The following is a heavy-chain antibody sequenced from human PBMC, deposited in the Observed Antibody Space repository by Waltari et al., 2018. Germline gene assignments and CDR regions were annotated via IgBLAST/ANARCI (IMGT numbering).Heavy chain of an antibody. CDR1: GGSFSGYY. CDR3: ARGQSGYSYGYPRYYYYYLDV. V-gene: IGHV4-34*01. CDR2: INHSGST. D-gene: IGHD5-18*01. J-gene: IGHJ6*03. Sequence: AGLLKPSETLSLTCAVYGGSFSGYYWSWIRQPPGKGLEWIGEINHSGSTNYNPSLKSRVTISVDTSKNQFYLKLSSVTAADTAVYYCARGQSGYSYGYPRYYYYYLDVWGKGTTVTVSS.